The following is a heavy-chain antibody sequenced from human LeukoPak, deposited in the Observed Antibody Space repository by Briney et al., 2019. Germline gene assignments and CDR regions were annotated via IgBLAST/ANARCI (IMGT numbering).Heavy chain of an antibody. CDR3: ARPEYYYDSSGYYPLGVNY. J-gene: IGHJ4*02. D-gene: IGHD3-22*01. CDR2: IYPGDSDT. CDR1: GYSFTSYW. V-gene: IGHV5-51*01. Sequence: GESLKISCKGSGYSFTSYWIGWVRQMPGKGLEWRGIIYPGDSDTRYSPSFQGQVTISADKSISTAYLQWSSLKASDTAMYYCARPEYYYDSSGYYPLGVNYWGQGTLVTVSS.